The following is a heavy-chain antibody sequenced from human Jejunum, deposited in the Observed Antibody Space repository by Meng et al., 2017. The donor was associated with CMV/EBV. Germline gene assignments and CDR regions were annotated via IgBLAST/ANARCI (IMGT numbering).Heavy chain of an antibody. CDR2: IHYRGDI. V-gene: IGHV4-59*01. J-gene: IGHJ1*01. Sequence: LTCIGSGDTSASSHWTWFRQSQVKGLESMGYIHYRGDINYNPSLRSRATMSMEMSKNQFSVRLTSVTAADTAVYYCAKTARIPTAWGQGTLVTVSS. CDR3: AKTARIPTA. D-gene: IGHD2-21*01. CDR1: GDTSASSH.